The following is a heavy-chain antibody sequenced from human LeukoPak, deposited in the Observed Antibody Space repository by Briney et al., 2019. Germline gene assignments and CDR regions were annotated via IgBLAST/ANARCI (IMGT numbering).Heavy chain of an antibody. V-gene: IGHV3-30*02. J-gene: IGHJ4*02. Sequence: GGSLRLSCAASGFTFSSYGMSWVRQAPGKGLEWVAFIRYDGSNKYYADSVKGRFTISRDNSKNTLYLQMNSLRAGDAAVYYCAKPHFDDWGQGTLVTVSS. CDR3: AKPHFDD. CDR1: GFTFSSYG. CDR2: IRYDGSNK.